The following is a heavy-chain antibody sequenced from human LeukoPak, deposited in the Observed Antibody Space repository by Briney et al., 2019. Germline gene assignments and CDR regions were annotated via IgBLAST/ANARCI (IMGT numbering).Heavy chain of an antibody. V-gene: IGHV3-74*01. CDR3: ARGGPGAYFDY. Sequence: GGSLRLSCAASGFTFSSYSMNWVRQAPGKGLVWVSRINGDGRETTYGDSVKGRFTISRDNAKNTLFLQMNSLRAEDTAVFYCARGGPGAYFDYWGQGTLVTVSS. J-gene: IGHJ4*02. D-gene: IGHD1-14*01. CDR1: GFTFSSYS. CDR2: INGDGRET.